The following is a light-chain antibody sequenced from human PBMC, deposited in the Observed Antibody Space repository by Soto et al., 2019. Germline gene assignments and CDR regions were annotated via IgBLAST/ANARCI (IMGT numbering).Light chain of an antibody. V-gene: IGKV3-11*01. CDR3: QQRSSWPPYT. J-gene: IGKJ2*01. CDR1: QTVNTC. CDR2: DAS. Sequence: EIVLTQSPATLSLSPGERATLSCRASQTVNTCLAWYQQKPGQAPRLLIYDASSRATGIPARFTGSGSGTDFTLTISSLEPEDFAVYYCQQRSSWPPYTFGQGTKVDIK.